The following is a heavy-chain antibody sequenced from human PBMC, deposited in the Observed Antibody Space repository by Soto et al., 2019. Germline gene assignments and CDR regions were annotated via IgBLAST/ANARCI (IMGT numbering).Heavy chain of an antibody. CDR1: GGSISSYY. CDR2: IHYSGST. CDR3: ARLARLVTAAHIVSYYYYMDV. Sequence: QVQLQESGPGLVKPSETLSLTCTVSGGSISSYYWGWIRQPPGKGLEWIGYIHYSGSTNYNPSLKSRVTISVDTSKNQCSLKLSSVTAADTAVYYCARLARLVTAAHIVSYYYYMDVWGKGTTVTVSS. V-gene: IGHV4-59*08. D-gene: IGHD2-15*01. J-gene: IGHJ6*03.